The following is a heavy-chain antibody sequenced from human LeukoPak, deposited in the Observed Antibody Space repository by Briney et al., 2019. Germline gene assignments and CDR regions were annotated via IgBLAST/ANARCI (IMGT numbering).Heavy chain of an antibody. CDR1: GFTFSSYA. V-gene: IGHV3-23*01. J-gene: IGHJ4*02. D-gene: IGHD2-21*02. CDR3: AKDAKHIVVVTATGEIDY. Sequence: GGSLRLSCAASGFTFSSYAMSWVRQAPGKGLEWVSAISGSGGSTYYAASVKGRFTISRDNSKNTLYLQMNSLRAEDTAVYYCAKDAKHIVVVTATGEIDYWGQGTLVTVSS. CDR2: ISGSGGST.